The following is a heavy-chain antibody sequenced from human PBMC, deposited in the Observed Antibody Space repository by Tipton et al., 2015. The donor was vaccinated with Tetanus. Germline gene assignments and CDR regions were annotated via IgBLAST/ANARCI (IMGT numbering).Heavy chain of an antibody. D-gene: IGHD2-15*01. CDR1: GFIFSSYG. V-gene: IGHV3-33*01. CDR2: SWYDGTDQ. CDR3: AREAGCSGGSCFSGDFDN. J-gene: IGHJ4*02. Sequence: SLRLSCAASGFIFSSYGIHWVRQAPGKGLEWVAVSWYDGTDQYYADSVKGRFTLPRDNSKNTLYLQMNSLRAEDTALYYCAREAGCSGGSCFSGDFDNWGQGTQVTVSS.